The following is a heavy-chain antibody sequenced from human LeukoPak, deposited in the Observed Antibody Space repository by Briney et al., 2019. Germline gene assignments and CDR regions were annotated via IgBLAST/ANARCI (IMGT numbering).Heavy chain of an antibody. J-gene: IGHJ4*02. CDR3: AKYPGAAVAGDFDY. Sequence: GGSLRLSCAASGFAFSSYAMSWVRQAPGKGLEWVSAISGSGGSTYYADSVKGRFTISRDNSKNTLYLQMNSLRAEDTAVYYCAKYPGAAVAGDFDYWGQGTLVTVSS. CDR2: ISGSGGST. CDR1: GFAFSSYA. V-gene: IGHV3-23*01. D-gene: IGHD6-19*01.